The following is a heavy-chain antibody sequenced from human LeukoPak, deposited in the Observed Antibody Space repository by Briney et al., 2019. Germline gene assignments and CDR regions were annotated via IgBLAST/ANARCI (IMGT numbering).Heavy chain of an antibody. CDR3: ASHTGYCSSMSCFHAFDM. CDR2: IYPGDSDT. J-gene: IGHJ3*02. V-gene: IGHV5-51*01. Sequence: GESLKISCKGSGYSFTSYWIGWVRRMPGKGLEWMGIIYPGDSDTRYSPSFQGQVTTSADKSISTAYLQWSSLKASDTAMYYCASHTGYCSSMSCFHAFDMWGQGTMVTVSS. CDR1: GYSFTSYW. D-gene: IGHD2-2*01.